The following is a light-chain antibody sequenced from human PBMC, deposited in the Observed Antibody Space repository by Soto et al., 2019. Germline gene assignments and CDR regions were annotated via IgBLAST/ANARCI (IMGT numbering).Light chain of an antibody. V-gene: IGKV1-5*01. Sequence: IEMTQYNSTLSGSVGGRFAVTCRASQSVGTWVAWYQQKPGKAPKLLIYGSSNLESGVPSRFSGSGYGTEFTLTITTLQPDDFATYCCQQYNLKTWRFGP. CDR2: GSS. CDR1: QSVGTW. CDR3: QQYNLKTWR. J-gene: IGKJ3*01.